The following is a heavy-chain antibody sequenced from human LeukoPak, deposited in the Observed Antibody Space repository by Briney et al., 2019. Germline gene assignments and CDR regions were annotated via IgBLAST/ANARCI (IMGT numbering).Heavy chain of an antibody. V-gene: IGHV4-59*12. CDR2: IYYSGST. Sequence: SETLSLTCTVSGGSISSYYWSWIRQPPGKGLERIGYIYYSGSTNYNPSLKSRVTISVDTSKNQFSLKLSSVTAADTAVYYCARGFRQQLVQYFDYWGQGTLVTVSS. D-gene: IGHD6-13*01. CDR3: ARGFRQQLVQYFDY. CDR1: GGSISSYY. J-gene: IGHJ4*02.